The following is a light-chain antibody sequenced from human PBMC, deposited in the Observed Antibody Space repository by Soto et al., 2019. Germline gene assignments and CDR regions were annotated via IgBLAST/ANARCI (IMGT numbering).Light chain of an antibody. J-gene: IGLJ7*01. CDR1: TSNIGAGYD. CDR3: QSYDRSLSGSV. Sequence: QSVLTQPPSVSGAPGQRVSISCTGTTSNIGAGYDVHWYQQLPGTAPKLLTNRPSGVPDRFSASKSGTSASLAITGLQAEDEADYYCQSYDRSLSGSVFGGGTQLTVL. V-gene: IGLV1-40*01. CDR2: T.